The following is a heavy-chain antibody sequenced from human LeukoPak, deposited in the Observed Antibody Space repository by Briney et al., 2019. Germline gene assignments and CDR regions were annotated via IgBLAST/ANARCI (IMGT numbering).Heavy chain of an antibody. V-gene: IGHV3-23*01. J-gene: IGHJ4*02. CDR3: AQTPDGSGYDY. Sequence: GGSLRLSCAASGFTFSNAWMSWVRQAPGKGLEWVSGISGSGYSTKYADSVKGRFTTSRDNSKNTLNLQMNSLRAEDTAVYFCAQTPDGSGYDYWGQGTLVTVSS. CDR1: GFTFSNAW. CDR2: ISGSGYST. D-gene: IGHD5-12*01.